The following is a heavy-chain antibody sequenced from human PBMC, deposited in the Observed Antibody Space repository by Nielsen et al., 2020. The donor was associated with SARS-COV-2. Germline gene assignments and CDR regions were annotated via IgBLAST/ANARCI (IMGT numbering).Heavy chain of an antibody. D-gene: IGHD6-13*01. CDR3: ARGDIAATFDP. J-gene: IGHJ5*02. V-gene: IGHV4-59*12. CDR2: IYYSGST. Sequence: SETLSLTCTVSGGSISSYYWSWIRQPPGKGLEWIGYIYYSGSTNYNPSLKSRVTISVDTSKNQFSLKLSSVTAADTAVYYCARGDIAATFDPWGQGTLVTVSS. CDR1: GGSISSYY.